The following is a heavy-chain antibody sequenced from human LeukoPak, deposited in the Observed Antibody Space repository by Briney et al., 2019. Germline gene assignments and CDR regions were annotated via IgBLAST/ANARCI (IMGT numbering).Heavy chain of an antibody. CDR3: AKDEFLGYDSSGYYGASDY. Sequence: TGGSLRLSCAASGFSFSSFDMSWVRQAPGKGLEWVSTIGGSGGSTYYADSVKGRFTISRDNSKNTLYLQMNSLRAEDTAVYYCAKDEFLGYDSSGYYGASDYWGQGTLVTVSS. CDR2: IGGSGGST. V-gene: IGHV3-23*01. D-gene: IGHD3-22*01. J-gene: IGHJ4*02. CDR1: GFSFSSFD.